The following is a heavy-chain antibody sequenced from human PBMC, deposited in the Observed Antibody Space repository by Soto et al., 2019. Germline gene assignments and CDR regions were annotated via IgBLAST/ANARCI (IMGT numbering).Heavy chain of an antibody. J-gene: IGHJ6*02. CDR2: IIPIFGSA. V-gene: IGHV1-69*01. CDR1: GGTLSSYA. CDR3: AGTREIPYYHGMDV. D-gene: IGHD2-2*02. Sequence: QVQLVQSGAEVKKPGSSVKVSCKAPGGTLSSYAINCVRQAPGQGLEWMGGIIPIFGSANYAPKFQGRVTISADESTSTAYMEVSSLRSEDTAVYYCAGTREIPYYHGMDVWGQGTTVTVSS.